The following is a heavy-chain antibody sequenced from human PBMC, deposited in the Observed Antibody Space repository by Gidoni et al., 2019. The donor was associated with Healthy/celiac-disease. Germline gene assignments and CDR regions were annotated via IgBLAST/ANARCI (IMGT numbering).Heavy chain of an antibody. J-gene: IGHJ6*03. CDR1: GGSFSGYY. CDR3: ARGRRKLELPIPYYYFMDV. D-gene: IGHD1-7*01. V-gene: IGHV4-34*01. CDR2: INHSGST. Sequence: QVQLQQWGAGLLKPSETLSLTCAVYGGSFSGYYWSWIRQPPGKGLEWLGEINHSGSTNYNPSLKSRVTISVDTSKNQFSLKLSSVTAADTAVYYCARGRRKLELPIPYYYFMDVWGKGTTVTVSS.